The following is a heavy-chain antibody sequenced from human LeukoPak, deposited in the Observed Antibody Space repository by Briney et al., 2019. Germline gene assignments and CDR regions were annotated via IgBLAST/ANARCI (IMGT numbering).Heavy chain of an antibody. CDR2: INQYASEK. J-gene: IGHJ4*02. CDR3: ARDPARSSIAARLDY. Sequence: GGSLRLSCTTFEFPLRNYWMSCGRQAPGKGLEWVATINQYASEKYYLDSVKGRFTISRDNSKNTLYLQMNSLRAEDTAVYYCARDPARSSIAARLDYWGKGTLVTVSS. CDR1: EFPLRNYW. D-gene: IGHD6-6*01. V-gene: IGHV3-7*01.